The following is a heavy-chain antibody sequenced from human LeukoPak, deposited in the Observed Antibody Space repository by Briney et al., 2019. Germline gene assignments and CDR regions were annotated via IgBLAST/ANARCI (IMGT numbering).Heavy chain of an antibody. V-gene: IGHV4-30-2*01. CDR3: ASHVAATRRYWFDS. D-gene: IGHD6-25*01. Sequence: NPSQTLSLTCTVSGASINSGGYYWNWLRQPSGKGLEWIGYIYHNGNTYSNPSLKSRVTISIDRSRNQFSLKLSSVSAADTAVYYFASHVAATRRYWFDSWGHGTLVTVSS. J-gene: IGHJ5*01. CDR2: IYHNGNT. CDR1: GASINSGGYY.